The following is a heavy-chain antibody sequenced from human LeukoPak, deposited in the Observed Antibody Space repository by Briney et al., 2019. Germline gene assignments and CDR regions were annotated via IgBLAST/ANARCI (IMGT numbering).Heavy chain of an antibody. V-gene: IGHV4-61*01. CDR3: ARRGGSGRSFDY. Sequence: SETLSLTCTVSGGSVSSGTYYWSWIRQPPGKGLEWIGYIYYTGSTNYNPSLKSRLTISVDTSKNQFSLKLSSVAAADTAVYYCARRGGSGRSFDYWGQGTLVTVSS. CDR1: GGSVSSGTYY. D-gene: IGHD3-10*01. CDR2: IYYTGST. J-gene: IGHJ4*02.